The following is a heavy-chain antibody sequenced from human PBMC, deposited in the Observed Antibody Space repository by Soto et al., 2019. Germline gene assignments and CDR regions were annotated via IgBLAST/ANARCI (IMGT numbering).Heavy chain of an antibody. Sequence: ESGPTLVKPTQTLTLTCTFSGFSLSTNGVGVGWIRQPPGKALEWLALIYWDDSKEYSPSLKSRLTITKDTSRNQVVLTMTNMDPVDTATYYCAKKGGGDYILGYWGQGTLVTVSS. CDR2: IYWDDSK. V-gene: IGHV2-5*02. D-gene: IGHD4-17*01. CDR1: GFSLSTNGVG. CDR3: AKKGGGDYILGY. J-gene: IGHJ4*02.